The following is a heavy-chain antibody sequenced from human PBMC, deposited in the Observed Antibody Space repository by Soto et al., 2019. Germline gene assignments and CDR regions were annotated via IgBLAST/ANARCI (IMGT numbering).Heavy chain of an antibody. D-gene: IGHD6-19*01. CDR3: AKPRLVAGLIKYVYFAN. Sequence: VQLLESGGGLVQPGGSLRLACEVSGFTFSRYAMSWVRQSPGKGLEWVAAISGTGVSAQYADSVKGRFTISRDNSKNTLNLQMDSLRAEDTAVYYCAKPRLVAGLIKYVYFANWGQGTLVTVSS. CDR1: GFTFSRYA. CDR2: ISGTGVSA. V-gene: IGHV3-23*01. J-gene: IGHJ4*02.